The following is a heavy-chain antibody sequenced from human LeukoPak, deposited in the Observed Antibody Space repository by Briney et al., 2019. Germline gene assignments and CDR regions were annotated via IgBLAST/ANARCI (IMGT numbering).Heavy chain of an antibody. CDR1: GGTFSSYA. D-gene: IGHD6-13*01. J-gene: IGHJ4*02. V-gene: IGHV1-69*13. CDR2: IIPLFGTA. CDR3: ARRGIAAHPRGYFDY. Sequence: ASVKLSCKASGGTFSSYAISWVRHAPGQGLEWMGGIIPLFGTANYAQKFQGRVTITADESTSTAYMELSSLRSEDSAVYYCARRGIAAHPRGYFDYWGQGTLVTVSS.